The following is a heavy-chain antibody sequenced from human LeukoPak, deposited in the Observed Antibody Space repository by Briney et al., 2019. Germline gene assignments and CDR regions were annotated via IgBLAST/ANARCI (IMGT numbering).Heavy chain of an antibody. CDR2: INPHSGGT. CDR3: ARDVDYYDSSGYYYDFDY. V-gene: IGHV1-2*02. J-gene: IGHJ4*02. D-gene: IGHD3-22*01. Sequence: ASVKVSCKASGYTFTGYYIQWVRQAPGQGLEWMGWINPHSGGTNYAQEFQGRVTMTRDTSISTAYMELSSLRPDDTAVYYCARDVDYYDSSGYYYDFDYWGQGTLVTVSS. CDR1: GYTFTGYY.